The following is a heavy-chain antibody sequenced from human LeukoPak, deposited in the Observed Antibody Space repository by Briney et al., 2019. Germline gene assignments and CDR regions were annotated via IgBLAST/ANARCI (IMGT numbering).Heavy chain of an antibody. CDR1: GFTFSSYS. Sequence: GGSLRLSRAASGFTFSSYSMNWVRQAPGKGLEWVSSISSSSSYIYYADSVKGRFTISRDNAKNSLYLQMNSLRAEDTAVYYCARDPSHSSGWYPDAFDIWGQGTMVTVSS. CDR2: ISSSSSYI. J-gene: IGHJ3*02. D-gene: IGHD6-19*01. CDR3: ARDPSHSSGWYPDAFDI. V-gene: IGHV3-21*01.